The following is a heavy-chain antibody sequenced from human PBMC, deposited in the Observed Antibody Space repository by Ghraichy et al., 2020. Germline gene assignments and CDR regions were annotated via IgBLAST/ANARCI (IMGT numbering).Heavy chain of an antibody. CDR3: ARGAGPTSYYYYGMDV. CDR1: GFTFSSYG. V-gene: IGHV3-33*08. Sequence: GESLNISCAASGFTFSSYGMHWVRQAPGKGLEWVAVIWYDGSNKYYADSVKGRFTISRDNSKNTLYLQMNRLRAEDTDVYYCARGAGPTSYYYYGMDVWGQGTTVTVSS. J-gene: IGHJ6*02. CDR2: IWYDGSNK.